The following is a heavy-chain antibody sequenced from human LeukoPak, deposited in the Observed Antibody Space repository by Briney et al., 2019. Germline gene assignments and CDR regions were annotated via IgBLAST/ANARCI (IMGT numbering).Heavy chain of an antibody. Sequence: SETLSLTCAVYGGSFSGHYWSWIRRPPGKGLEWIGEINHSGSTNYNPSLKSRVTLSVDTSKNQFSLKLSSVTAADTAVYYCAREKFGDSSIDYWGQGTLVTVSS. CDR1: GGSFSGHY. D-gene: IGHD3-10*01. J-gene: IGHJ4*02. CDR2: INHSGST. V-gene: IGHV4-34*01. CDR3: AREKFGDSSIDY.